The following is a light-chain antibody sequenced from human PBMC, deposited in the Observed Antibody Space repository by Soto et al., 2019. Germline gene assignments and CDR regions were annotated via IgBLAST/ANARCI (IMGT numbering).Light chain of an antibody. J-gene: IGKJ4*01. V-gene: IGKV1-33*01. CDR3: QQYDNLPLT. CDR1: QDIKNY. CDR2: DAS. Sequence: IQMTQSPSSLSASVVDRVTITCQASQDIKNYLNWYQQKSGKAPKLLIYDASDLETGVPSRFSGSGSGTDFTFTINSLQPEDIATYYCQQYDNLPLTFGGGTKV.